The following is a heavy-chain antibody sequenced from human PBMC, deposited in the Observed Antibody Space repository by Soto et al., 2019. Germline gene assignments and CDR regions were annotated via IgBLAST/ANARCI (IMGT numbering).Heavy chain of an antibody. V-gene: IGHV4-4*02. CDR2: ISFTGST. Sequence: QVQLQESGPGLVKPSETLSLTCVVSGASITNSNWWNWVRQSPDKGLEWIGEISFTGSTNYNPSLRSRVTISADKSKNQFSLKMSSVTAADTAVYYCVRWGTDSRLNWFDPWGQGTQVIVSS. J-gene: IGHJ5*02. CDR3: VRWGTDSRLNWFDP. D-gene: IGHD3-16*01. CDR1: GASITNSNW.